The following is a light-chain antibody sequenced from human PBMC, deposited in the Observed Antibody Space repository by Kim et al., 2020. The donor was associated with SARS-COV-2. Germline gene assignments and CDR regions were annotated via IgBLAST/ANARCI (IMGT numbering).Light chain of an antibody. V-gene: IGLV3-25*03. J-gene: IGLJ1*01. CDR3: HSEETSLTYAV. CDR2: KDS. Sequence: SYELTQPPSVSVSPGQTARITCSGDALPKQYAYWYQQKPGQAPVLIIYKDSERPSGIPERFSGSSSGTTVTLTISGVQAEDEADYYCHSEETSLTYAVFG. CDR1: ALPKQY.